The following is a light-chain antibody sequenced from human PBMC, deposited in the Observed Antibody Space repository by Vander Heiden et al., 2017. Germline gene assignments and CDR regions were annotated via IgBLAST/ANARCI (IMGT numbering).Light chain of an antibody. CDR2: AAS. CDR3: QQDDSSPYT. J-gene: IGKJ4*01. CDR1: QGISSY. V-gene: IGKV1-8*01. Sequence: AIRMTQSPSSLSASTGDRVTITCRASQGISSYLAWYQQKPGKAPKLLIYAASTLQSGVPSRFSGSGSGTDFTLTISCLQSEDFATYYCQQDDSSPYTFGGGTKVDIK.